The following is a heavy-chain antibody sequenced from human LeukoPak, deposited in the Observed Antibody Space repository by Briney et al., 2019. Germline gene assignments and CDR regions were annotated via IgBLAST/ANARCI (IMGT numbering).Heavy chain of an antibody. CDR1: GGSFSTHA. Sequence: SVKVSCKAAGGSFSTHAIIWARQAPGQGLEWMGGIIPVLGTTNSAQRFQDRLSLTADESTGTASMELTSLRPEDSAVYYCGASTVTVTYYYMAVWGKGTTITVSS. D-gene: IGHD2-21*02. CDR3: GASTVTVTYYYMAV. CDR2: IIPVLGTT. V-gene: IGHV1-69*13. J-gene: IGHJ6*03.